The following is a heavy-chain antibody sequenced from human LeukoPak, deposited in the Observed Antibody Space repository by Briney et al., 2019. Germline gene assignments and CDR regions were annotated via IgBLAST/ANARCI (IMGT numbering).Heavy chain of an antibody. J-gene: IGHJ4*02. CDR1: GGSISSSSYY. Sequence: SETLSLTCTVSGGSISSSSYYWGWIRQPPGKGLEWIGSIYYSGSTYYNPSLKSRVTISVDTSKNQFSLKLSSVTAADTGVYYCARSGRLRFLEWLLYVDYWGQGTRVTVSS. CDR2: IYYSGST. V-gene: IGHV4-39*01. CDR3: ARSGRLRFLEWLLYVDY. D-gene: IGHD3-3*01.